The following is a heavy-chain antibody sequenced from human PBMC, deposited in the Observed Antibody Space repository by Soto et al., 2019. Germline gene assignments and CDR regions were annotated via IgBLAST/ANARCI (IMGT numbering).Heavy chain of an antibody. D-gene: IGHD6-13*01. J-gene: IGHJ4*03. CDR2: IYYTGST. CDR3: ARVGRSSPYYFDY. CDR1: GGSIGSYF. Sequence: SETLSLTCTVSGGSIGSYFWGWIRQSPGKGLEWIGYIYYTGSTNYNLSLKSRVTISVDTSKNQFSLRLNSVTAADTAVYYCARVGRSSPYYFDYWGQGTTVTVSS. V-gene: IGHV4-59*13.